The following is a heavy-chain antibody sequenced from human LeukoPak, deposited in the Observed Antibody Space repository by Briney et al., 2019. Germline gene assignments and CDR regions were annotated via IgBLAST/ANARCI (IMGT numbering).Heavy chain of an antibody. CDR2: IKSDGSEK. CDR1: GLTFRDYW. V-gene: IGHV3-7*01. D-gene: IGHD3-10*01. J-gene: IGHJ5*02. CDR3: ARDLRGDTNNWLDP. Sequence: GGSLRLSCAASGLTFRDYWMNWVRQTPGKGLEGVAVIKSDGSEKYVDSVKGRFTISRDNAKNSLYLQLNSLRVEDTAVYYCARDLRGDTNNWLDPWGQGTLVTVSS.